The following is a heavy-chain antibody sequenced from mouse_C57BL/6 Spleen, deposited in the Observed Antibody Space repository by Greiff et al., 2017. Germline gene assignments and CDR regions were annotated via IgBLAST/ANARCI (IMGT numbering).Heavy chain of an antibody. CDR1: GYTFTDYE. CDR3: TRANGYSSFAY. D-gene: IGHD2-14*01. CDR2: IDPETGGT. J-gene: IGHJ3*01. V-gene: IGHV1-15*01. Sequence: VQLQQSGAELVRPGASVTLSCKASGYTFTDYEMHWVKQTPVHGLEWIGAIDPETGGTAYNQKFKGKAILTADTSSSTAYMELRSLTSEDSAVYYCTRANGYSSFAYWGQGTLVTVSA.